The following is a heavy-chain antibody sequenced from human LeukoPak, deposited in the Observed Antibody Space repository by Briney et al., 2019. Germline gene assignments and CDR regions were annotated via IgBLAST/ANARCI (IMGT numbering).Heavy chain of an antibody. CDR3: ARAGYVWGSYRYPTNNWFDP. J-gene: IGHJ5*02. Sequence: PSEALSLTCAVSGGSISRSSYYWGWIRQPPGKGLEWIGEINHSGSTNYNPSLKSRVTISVDTSKNQFSPKLSSVTAADTAVYYCARAGYVWGSYRYPTNNWFDPWGQGTLVTVSS. CDR2: INHSGST. CDR1: GGSISRSSYY. V-gene: IGHV4-39*07. D-gene: IGHD3-16*02.